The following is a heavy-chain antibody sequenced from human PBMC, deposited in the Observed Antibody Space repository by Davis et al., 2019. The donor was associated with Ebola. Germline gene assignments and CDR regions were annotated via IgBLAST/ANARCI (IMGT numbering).Heavy chain of an antibody. CDR3: AKDIGYDFGDWFDP. J-gene: IGHJ5*02. CDR1: GFSFSDYY. Sequence: PGGSLRLSCAASGFSFSDYYMSWIRQAPGKGLEWVSLISGDGGSTYYADSVKGRFTISRDNSKNSLYLQMNSLRTEDTALYYCAKDIGYDFGDWFDPWGQGTLVTVSS. V-gene: IGHV3-43*02. D-gene: IGHD3-3*01. CDR2: ISGDGGST.